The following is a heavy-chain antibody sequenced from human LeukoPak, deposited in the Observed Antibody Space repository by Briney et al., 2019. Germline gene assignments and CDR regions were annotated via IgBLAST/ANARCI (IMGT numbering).Heavy chain of an antibody. V-gene: IGHV3-48*01. D-gene: IGHD3-3*01. CDR3: ARDGQDDFWSGGSLLY. CDR2: ISSSSNTI. Sequence: PGGSLRLSCAASGFTFSSNSMKWLRQAPGKGLEWVSYISSSSNTIYYTDSVKGRFTISRDNAKSSLYLQMNSLRAEDTAVYYCARDGQDDFWSGGSLLYWGQGALVTVSS. CDR1: GFTFSSNS. J-gene: IGHJ4*02.